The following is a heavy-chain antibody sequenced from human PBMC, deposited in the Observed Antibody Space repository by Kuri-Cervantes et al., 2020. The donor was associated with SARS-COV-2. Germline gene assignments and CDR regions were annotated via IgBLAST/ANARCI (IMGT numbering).Heavy chain of an antibody. CDR1: GFTFDDYA. J-gene: IGHJ3*02. D-gene: IGHD2-15*01. V-gene: IGHV3-9*01. CDR3: ARALCSGGSCYPGGAFDI. CDR2: ISWNSGSI. Sequence: SLKISCAASGFTFDDYAMHWVRQAPGKGLEWVSGISWNSGSIGYADSVKGRFTISRDNAKNSLYLQMNSLRAEDTAVYYCARALCSGGSCYPGGAFDIWGQGTMVTVSS.